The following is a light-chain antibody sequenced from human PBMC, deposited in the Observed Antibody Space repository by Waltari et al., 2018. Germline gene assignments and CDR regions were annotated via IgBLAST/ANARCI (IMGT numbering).Light chain of an antibody. CDR3: DSWDSSLSAVV. Sequence: QSVLTQPPSVSAAPGQKVTISCSGSRSNIGSNFVSWFQQLPGTAPKLVIYDNNKRPSVLPDRFSGSKSGPSATLGITGLQTGDEADYYCDSWDSSLSAVVFGGGTKVTVL. J-gene: IGLJ2*01. CDR1: RSNIGSNF. V-gene: IGLV1-51*01. CDR2: DNN.